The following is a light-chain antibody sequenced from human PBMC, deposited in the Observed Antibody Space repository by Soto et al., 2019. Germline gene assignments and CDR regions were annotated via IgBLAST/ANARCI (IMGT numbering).Light chain of an antibody. CDR1: QSISTY. CDR2: GAY. J-gene: IGKJ1*01. CDR3: QQSFGAPRS. Sequence: DVQRTQSPSCVSASLVDRVAGTCRASQSISTYLNWFQQRPGKAPKLLIYGAYTLQDGVPSRFSGSGSETEFTLTISSLQPEDFATYYCQQSFGAPRSFGQGTKVDIK. V-gene: IGKV1-39*01.